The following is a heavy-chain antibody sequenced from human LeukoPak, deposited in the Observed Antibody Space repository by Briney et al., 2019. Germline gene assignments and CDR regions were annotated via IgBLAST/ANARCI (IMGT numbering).Heavy chain of an antibody. CDR3: ARESSRDTSGWFDP. D-gene: IGHD6-25*01. Sequence: PSETLSLTCTVSGGSISGYYWSWIRQPPGKGLEWIGFIYYSGSTNYNPSLKSRVTISVDTSKNQFSLKLSSVTAADTAVYYCARESSRDTSGWFDPWGQGTLVTVSS. V-gene: IGHV4-59*01. CDR2: IYYSGST. J-gene: IGHJ5*02. CDR1: GGSISGYY.